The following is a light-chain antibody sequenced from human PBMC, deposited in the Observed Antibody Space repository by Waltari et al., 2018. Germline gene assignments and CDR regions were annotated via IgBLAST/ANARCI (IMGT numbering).Light chain of an antibody. V-gene: IGLV1-51*01. CDR1: SSTIGNNY. Sequence: QSVLTQPPSVSATPGQKVTISCSGSSSTIGNNYVYWYQHLPGTAPKLVIYDNSKRPSGTPDRFSGSKSGTSATLGITGLQTGDEADYYCATWDSSLSAGVVFGGGTKLTVL. CDR2: DNS. CDR3: ATWDSSLSAGVV. J-gene: IGLJ2*01.